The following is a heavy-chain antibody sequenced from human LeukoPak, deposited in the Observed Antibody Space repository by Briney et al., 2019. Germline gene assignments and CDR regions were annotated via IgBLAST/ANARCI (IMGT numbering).Heavy chain of an antibody. V-gene: IGHV3-49*03. J-gene: IGHJ4*02. CDR2: IRSKAYGGTT. CDR1: GFTFGDYA. CDR3: TRAIPPDIVVVPAARYYFDY. Sequence: PGGSLRLSCTASGFTFGDYAMSWFRQAPGKGLEWVGFIRSKAYGGTTEYAASVKGRFTISRDDSKSIAYLQMNSLNTEDTAVYYCTRAIPPDIVVVPAARYYFDYWGQGTLVTVSS. D-gene: IGHD2-2*01.